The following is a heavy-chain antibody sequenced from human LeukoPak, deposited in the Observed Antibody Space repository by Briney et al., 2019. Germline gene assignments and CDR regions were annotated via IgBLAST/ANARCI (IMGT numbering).Heavy chain of an antibody. J-gene: IGHJ4*02. V-gene: IGHV1-24*01. CDR1: GYTLTELS. CDR2: FDPEDGET. Sequence: GASVQVSCKVSGYTLTELSMHWVRQAPGKGLEWMGGFDPEDGETIYAQKFQGRVTMTEDTSTDTAYMELSSLRSEDTAVYYCATNHYSSGYYFDYWGQGTLVTVSS. D-gene: IGHD3-22*01. CDR3: ATNHYSSGYYFDY.